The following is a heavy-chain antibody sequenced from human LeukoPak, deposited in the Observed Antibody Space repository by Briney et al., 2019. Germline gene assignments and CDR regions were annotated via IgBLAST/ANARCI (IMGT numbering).Heavy chain of an antibody. J-gene: IGHJ4*02. V-gene: IGHV3-30*18. Sequence: GGSLRLSCAASGFIFSSYAMSWVRQAPGKGLEWVAVISHDGSKKYYANSVKGRFTISRDNSKNTLYLQMNSLRAEDTAVYYCTKAGATMWLFDYWGQGTLVTVSS. CDR1: GFIFSSYA. CDR2: ISHDGSKK. D-gene: IGHD1-26*01. CDR3: TKAGATMWLFDY.